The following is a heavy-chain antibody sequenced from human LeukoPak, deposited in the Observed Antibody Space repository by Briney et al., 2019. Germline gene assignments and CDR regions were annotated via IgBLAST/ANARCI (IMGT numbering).Heavy chain of an antibody. CDR3: ARENRLLWFGELSPLDY. J-gene: IGHJ4*02. D-gene: IGHD3-10*01. CDR1: GFTFSSYS. CDR2: ISYDGSNK. V-gene: IGHV3-30*03. Sequence: GGSLRLSCAASGFTFSSYSMNWVRQAPGKGLEWVAVISYDGSNKYYADSVKGRFTISRDNSKNTLYLQMNSLRAEDTAVYYCARENRLLWFGELSPLDYWGQGTLVTVSS.